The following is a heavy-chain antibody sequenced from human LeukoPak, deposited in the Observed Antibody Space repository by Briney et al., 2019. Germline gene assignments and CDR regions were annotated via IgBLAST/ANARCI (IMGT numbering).Heavy chain of an antibody. J-gene: IGHJ4*02. CDR1: GFPFNAYN. CDR3: AKGGGRYRFDY. Sequence: GGSLRLSCAAPGFPFNAYNIHWIRQAPGRGLEWVSFIRNDETEIHYADFAKGRFTISRDKSKNSLYLQMNSLRPDDTAVYYCAKGGGRYRFDYWGQGTMVTVSS. CDR2: IRNDETEI. D-gene: IGHD3-16*02. V-gene: IGHV3-30*02.